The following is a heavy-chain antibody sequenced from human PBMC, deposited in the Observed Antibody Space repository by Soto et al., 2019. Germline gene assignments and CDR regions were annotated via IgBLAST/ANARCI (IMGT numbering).Heavy chain of an antibody. CDR1: GFTFSSYA. CDR2: ISGSGGST. J-gene: IGHJ4*02. V-gene: IGHV3-23*01. CDR3: AKVRDCSGGSCSSY. D-gene: IGHD2-15*01. Sequence: GGSLRLSCAASGFTFSSYAMSWVRQAPGKGLEWVSAISGSGGSTYYADSVKGRFTISRDNSKNTLYLQMNSLRAEDTAVYYCAKVRDCSGGSCSSYWGQGTLVTVSS.